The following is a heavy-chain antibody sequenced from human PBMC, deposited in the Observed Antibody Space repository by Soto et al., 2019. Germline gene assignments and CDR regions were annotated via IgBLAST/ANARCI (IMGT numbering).Heavy chain of an antibody. CDR1: GYTFTGYY. J-gene: IGHJ3*02. CDR3: AVTYYYDSSGYFPGAFDI. V-gene: IGHV1-2*04. D-gene: IGHD3-22*01. CDR2: INPNSGGT. Sequence: GASVKVSCKASGYTFTGYYMHWVRRAPGQGLEWMGWINPNSGGTNYAQKFQGWVTMTRDTSISTAYMELSRLRSDDTAVYYCAVTYYYDSSGYFPGAFDIWGQGTMVTVSS.